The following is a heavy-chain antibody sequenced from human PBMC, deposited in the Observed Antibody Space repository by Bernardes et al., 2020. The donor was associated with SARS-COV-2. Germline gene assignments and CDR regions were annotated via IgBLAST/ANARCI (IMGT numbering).Heavy chain of an antibody. CDR1: GGSFSGYY. Sequence: SETLSLTCAVYGGSFSGYYWSWIRQPPGKGLEWIGELNHSGRTNYNPSLKSRVTISVDTSKNQFSLKLSSVTAADTAVYYCARSVAVAAAGIVRKKKYFDYWGQGTLVTVSS. D-gene: IGHD6-13*01. J-gene: IGHJ4*02. CDR2: LNHSGRT. V-gene: IGHV4-34*01. CDR3: ARSVAVAAAGIVRKKKYFDY.